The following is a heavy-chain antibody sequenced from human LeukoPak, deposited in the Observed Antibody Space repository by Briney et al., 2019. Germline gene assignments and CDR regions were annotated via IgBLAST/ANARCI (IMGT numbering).Heavy chain of an antibody. V-gene: IGHV3-23*01. J-gene: IGHJ6*02. Sequence: PGGSLRLSCAASGFTFSSYAMSWVRQAPGKGLEWVSAISGSGGSTYYADSVKGRFTISRDNSKNSLYLQMNSLRAEDTAVYYCARVGSGSYRYYYYYGMDVWGQGTTVTVSS. CDR2: ISGSGGST. CDR3: ARVGSGSYRYYYYYGMDV. CDR1: GFTFSSYA. D-gene: IGHD1-26*01.